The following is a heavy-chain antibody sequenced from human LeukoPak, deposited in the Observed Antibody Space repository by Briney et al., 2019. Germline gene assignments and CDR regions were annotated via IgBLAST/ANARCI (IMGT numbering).Heavy chain of an antibody. CDR1: GGSISSGGYS. Sequence: SETLSLTCTVSGGSISSGGYSWSWIRQHPGKGLEWIGYIYYSGSTYYNPSLKSRVTISVDTSKNQFSLKLSSVTAADTAVYYCASSYGRALRAFDIWGQGTMVTVSS. CDR3: ASSYGRALRAFDI. CDR2: IYYSGST. J-gene: IGHJ3*02. V-gene: IGHV4-31*03. D-gene: IGHD3-10*01.